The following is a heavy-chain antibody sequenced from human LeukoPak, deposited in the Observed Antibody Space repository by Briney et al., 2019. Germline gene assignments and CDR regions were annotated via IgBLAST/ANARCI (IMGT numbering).Heavy chain of an antibody. CDR1: GFTFSSYE. D-gene: IGHD2-2*01. J-gene: IGHJ6*02. CDR2: ISSSGSTI. Sequence: PGGSLRLSCAASGFTFSSYEMNWVRHAPGKGLEWVSYISSSGSTIYYADSVKGRFTISRDNAKNSLYLQMNSLRAEDTAVYYCGREWGCSSTSCQPGYYGMDVWGQGTTVTVSS. CDR3: GREWGCSSTSCQPGYYGMDV. V-gene: IGHV3-48*03.